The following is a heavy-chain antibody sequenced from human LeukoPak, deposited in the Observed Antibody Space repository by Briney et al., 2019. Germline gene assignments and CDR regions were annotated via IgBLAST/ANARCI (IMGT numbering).Heavy chain of an antibody. CDR2: IYSGGNT. J-gene: IGHJ4*02. CDR1: GFTFSSYA. Sequence: GGSLRLSCAASGFTFSSYAMSWVRQAPGKGLEWVSLIYSGGNTYYADSVKGRFTISRDNSKNTLYLQMNSLRAEDTAVYYCATEGYTYNKMWGQGTLVTVSS. CDR3: ATEGYTYNKM. D-gene: IGHD5-18*01. V-gene: IGHV3-66*01.